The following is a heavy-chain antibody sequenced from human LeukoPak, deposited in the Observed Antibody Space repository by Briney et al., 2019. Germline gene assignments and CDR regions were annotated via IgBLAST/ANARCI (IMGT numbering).Heavy chain of an antibody. CDR3: ARDDYGGLDY. CDR2: ISSSSSYI. CDR1: GFTVSSNS. Sequence: GGSLRLSCTVSGFTVSSNSMSWVRQAPGKGLEWVSSISSSSSYIYYVDSVKGRFTISRDNAKNSLYLQMNSLRAEDTAVYYCARDDYGGLDYWGQGTLVTVSS. V-gene: IGHV3-21*01. J-gene: IGHJ4*02. D-gene: IGHD4/OR15-4a*01.